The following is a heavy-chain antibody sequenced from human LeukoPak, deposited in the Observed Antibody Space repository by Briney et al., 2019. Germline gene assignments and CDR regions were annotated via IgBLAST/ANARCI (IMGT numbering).Heavy chain of an antibody. CDR2: ISSSGSTI. J-gene: IGHJ5*02. V-gene: IGHV3-11*01. Sequence: GGSLRLSCAASGFTFSDYYMSWIRQAPGKGLEWVSYISSSGSTIYYADSVKGRFTISRDNAKNSLYLQMNSLRAEDTAVYYCARVIASSWYGNWFDPWGQGTLVTVSS. CDR3: ARVIASSWYGNWFDP. D-gene: IGHD6-13*01. CDR1: GFTFSDYY.